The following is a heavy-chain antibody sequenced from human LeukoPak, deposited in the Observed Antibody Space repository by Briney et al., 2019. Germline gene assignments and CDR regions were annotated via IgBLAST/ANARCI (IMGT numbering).Heavy chain of an antibody. D-gene: IGHD1-26*01. V-gene: IGHV3-23*01. Sequence: GSLRLSCAATGFPFRTYAMTWVRQAPGKGLEWLSDISDGGEGAHYADSVRGRFTISRDNSKNTLSLQMNSLRVDDTAVYYWARVSSGGSSGYQLDDWGQGTLVTVSS. CDR2: ISDGGEGA. CDR3: ARVSSGGSSGYQLDD. J-gene: IGHJ4*02. CDR1: GFPFRTYA.